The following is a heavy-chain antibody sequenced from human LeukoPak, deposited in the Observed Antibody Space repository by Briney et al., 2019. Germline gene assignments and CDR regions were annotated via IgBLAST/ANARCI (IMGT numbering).Heavy chain of an antibody. Sequence: PGGSLRLSCAASGFTFSDYSMSWIRQAPGKGLEWVSYISSSGSTIYYADSVKGRFTISRDNAKNTLYLQMNSLRAEDTAVYYCARDYDFWGGPQGFDPWGQGTLVTVSS. CDR2: ISSSGSTI. CDR3: ARDYDFWGGPQGFDP. J-gene: IGHJ5*02. D-gene: IGHD3-3*01. V-gene: IGHV3-11*01. CDR1: GFTFSDYS.